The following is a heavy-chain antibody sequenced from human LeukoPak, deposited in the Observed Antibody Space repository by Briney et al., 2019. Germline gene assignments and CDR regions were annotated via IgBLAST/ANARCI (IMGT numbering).Heavy chain of an antibody. CDR1: GDSITSSNYY. V-gene: IGHV4-39*07. Sequence: SETLSLTCTVSGDSITSSNYYWGWIRQPPGKGLEWIGSIYHSGSTYYNPSLKSRVTISVDTSKNQFSLKLSSVTAADTAVYYCARNRLRLGELSLYNYWGQGTLVTVSS. CDR3: ARNRLRLGELSLYNY. CDR2: IYHSGST. J-gene: IGHJ4*02. D-gene: IGHD3-16*02.